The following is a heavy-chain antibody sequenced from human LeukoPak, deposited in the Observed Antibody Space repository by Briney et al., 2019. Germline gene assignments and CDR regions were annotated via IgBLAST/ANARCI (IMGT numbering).Heavy chain of an antibody. J-gene: IGHJ4*02. D-gene: IGHD3-9*01. Sequence: PGGSLRLSCAASGFTFSTYSMNWVRQAPGKGLEWVSSISSSSSYIYYADSVKGRFTISRDNAKNSLYLQMNSLRAEDTAVYYCARDQPNYDILTGYCPFDYWGQGTLVTVSS. V-gene: IGHV3-21*01. CDR2: ISSSSSYI. CDR3: ARDQPNYDILTGYCPFDY. CDR1: GFTFSTYS.